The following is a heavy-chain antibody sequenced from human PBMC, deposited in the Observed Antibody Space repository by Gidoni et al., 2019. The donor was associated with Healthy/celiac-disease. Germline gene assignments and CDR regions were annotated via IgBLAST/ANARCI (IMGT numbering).Heavy chain of an antibody. Sequence: QVQLVESGGGVVQPGRSLRLSCAASGFPFSSYGMHWVRQAPGKGLEWVAVIWYDGSNKYYADSVKGRFTISRDNSKNTLYLQMNSLRAEDTAVYYCARDSPYGSGSYPDYWGQGTLVTVSS. CDR2: IWYDGSNK. D-gene: IGHD3-10*01. J-gene: IGHJ4*02. CDR1: GFPFSSYG. V-gene: IGHV3-33*01. CDR3: ARDSPYGSGSYPDY.